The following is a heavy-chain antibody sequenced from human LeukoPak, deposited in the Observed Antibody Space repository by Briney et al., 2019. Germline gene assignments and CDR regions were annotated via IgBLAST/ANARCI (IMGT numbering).Heavy chain of an antibody. V-gene: IGHV7-4-1*02. CDR3: ALGRGGPRDAFNI. CDR2: ININTGSP. CDR1: GDTVTHYA. Sequence: ASVKVSCKTSGDTVTHYALSWVRQTSGQGLQWVGWININTGSPTYAQAFTGRFVFSLDTSVSTAYLQISSLKPEDTAVYYCALGRGGPRDAFNIWGQGTTVTVSS. J-gene: IGHJ3*02. D-gene: IGHD7-27*01.